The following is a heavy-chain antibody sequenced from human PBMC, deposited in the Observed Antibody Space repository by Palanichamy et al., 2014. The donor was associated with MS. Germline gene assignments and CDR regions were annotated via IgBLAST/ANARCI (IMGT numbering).Heavy chain of an antibody. V-gene: IGHV4-39*07. D-gene: IGHD4-11*01. Sequence: QLQLQASGPGLVKPSETLSLTCTVSGGSIISSLHYWAWVRQPPGKGLEWIGSISYRGGASYNPSLKSRVTISVDTSKDQFSLKLYSVTAADTGVYFCTREWGGSSNWDWGQGTLVTVSS. J-gene: IGHJ4*02. CDR3: TREWGGSSNWD. CDR1: GGSIISSLHY. CDR2: ISYRGGA.